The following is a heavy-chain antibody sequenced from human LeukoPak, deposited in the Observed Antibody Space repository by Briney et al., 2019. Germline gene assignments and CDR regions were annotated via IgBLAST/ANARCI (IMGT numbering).Heavy chain of an antibody. V-gene: IGHV4-31*03. CDR2: IYYSGST. Sequence: SETLSLTCTVSGGSINSGGYSWSWIRQHPGKDLEWIGYIYYSGSTYYNPSLKSRVTISVDTSKNQFSLKLSSVTAADTAVYYCARQTYYYDSSGYPRYFDYWGQGTLVTVSS. D-gene: IGHD3-22*01. J-gene: IGHJ4*02. CDR1: GGSINSGGYS. CDR3: ARQTYYYDSSGYPRYFDY.